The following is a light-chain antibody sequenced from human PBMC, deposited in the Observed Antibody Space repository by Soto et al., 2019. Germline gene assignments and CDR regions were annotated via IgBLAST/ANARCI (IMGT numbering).Light chain of an antibody. CDR2: GAS. CDR3: QQYGRSPPFA. V-gene: IGKV3-20*01. CDR1: QSVSSNY. Sequence: EIVLTQSPGTLSLSPGERATLSCRASQSVSSNYIAWYQQNPGQAPRLLIYGASTRATGIPDRFSGSGSGTDFTLTISRLEPEDFEVFFCQQYGRSPPFAFGQGTRVDIK. J-gene: IGKJ2*01.